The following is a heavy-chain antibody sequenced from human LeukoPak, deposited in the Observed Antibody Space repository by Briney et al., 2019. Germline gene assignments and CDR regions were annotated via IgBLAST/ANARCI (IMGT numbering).Heavy chain of an antibody. V-gene: IGHV3-21*01. CDR2: ISSSSNYI. Sequence: GGSLRLSCAASGFTFSSYSMNWVRQAPGKGLEWVSSISSSSNYIYYADSVKGRFTISRDNAKNSLYLQMNSLRAEDTAVYYCATLVGATPNCWGQGTLVTVSS. CDR3: ATLVGATPNC. CDR1: GFTFSSYS. J-gene: IGHJ4*02. D-gene: IGHD1-26*01.